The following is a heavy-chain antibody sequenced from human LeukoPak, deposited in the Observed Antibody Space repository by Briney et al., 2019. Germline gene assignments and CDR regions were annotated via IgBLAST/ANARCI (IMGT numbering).Heavy chain of an antibody. CDR3: AKCRTTCYANGFDF. V-gene: IGHV3-23*01. J-gene: IGHJ3*01. CDR1: GFTFSSLS. Sequence: GGSLRLSCPASGFTFSSLSMSWVRQAPGKGLEWVSAISGSGGDTHYADSVKGRFTISRDNSKNTLHLQMNSLRAEDTAVYYCAKCRTTCYANGFDFWGQGTKVTVSS. D-gene: IGHD2-2*01. CDR2: ISGSGGDT.